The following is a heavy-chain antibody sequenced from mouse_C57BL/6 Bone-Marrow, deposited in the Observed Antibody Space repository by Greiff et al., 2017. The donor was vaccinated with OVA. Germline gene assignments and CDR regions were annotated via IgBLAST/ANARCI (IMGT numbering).Heavy chain of an antibody. CDR3: ARNGGDYYAMDY. CDR1: GYTFTSYW. Sequence: QVQLQQPGAELVKPGASVKLSCKASGYTFTSYWMHWVKQRPGQGLEWIGMIHPNSGSTNYNEKFKSKATLTVDESSSTAYMQLSSLTSEDSAVYYCARNGGDYYAMDYWGQGTSVTVSS. J-gene: IGHJ4*01. CDR2: IHPNSGST. V-gene: IGHV1-64*01.